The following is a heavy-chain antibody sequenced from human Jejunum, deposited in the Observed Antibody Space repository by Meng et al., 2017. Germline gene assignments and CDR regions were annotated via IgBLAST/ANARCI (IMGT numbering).Heavy chain of an antibody. CDR2: MYFRGST. V-gene: IGHV4-61*01. Sequence: QGKRQESAPALVESSDTLTLTCTTSGCYVNRGCYYLSWIRQPPVKGLQLIGYMYFRGSTNYNASLKSRVTISVDTSKKQFSLKLTSVTAADTAVYYCARGHFDKYFDSWGQGTLVTVSS. CDR1: GCYVNRGCYY. D-gene: IGHD3-22*01. J-gene: IGHJ4*02. CDR3: ARGHFDKYFDS.